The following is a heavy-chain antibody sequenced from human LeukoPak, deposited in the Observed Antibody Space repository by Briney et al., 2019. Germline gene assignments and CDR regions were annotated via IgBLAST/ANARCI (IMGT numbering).Heavy chain of an antibody. CDR3: AKFGGGYGFELFEP. CDR2: ISGKGGHT. D-gene: IGHD5-12*01. Sequence: PGGTLRLSCAASVFTFSRYAMSWVRHAPGKGLECVSAISGKGGHTYYADAAKGRFTISRDNSKNTLYLQMNSLRGEGTVVFCWAKFGGGYGFELFEPWGQGTLVSVSS. V-gene: IGHV3-23*01. CDR1: VFTFSRYA. J-gene: IGHJ5*02.